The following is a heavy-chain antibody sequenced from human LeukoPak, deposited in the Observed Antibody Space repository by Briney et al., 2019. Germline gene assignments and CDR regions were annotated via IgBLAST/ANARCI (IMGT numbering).Heavy chain of an antibody. Sequence: GESLKISCKGSGYSFTSYWIGWVRQVPGKGLEWMGIIYPGDSDTRYSPSFQGQVTISADKSISTAYLQWSSLKASDTAMYYCARLAYCGGDCYSNFDYWGQGTLVTVSS. V-gene: IGHV5-51*01. CDR1: GYSFTSYW. J-gene: IGHJ4*02. CDR2: IYPGDSDT. CDR3: ARLAYCGGDCYSNFDY. D-gene: IGHD2-21*02.